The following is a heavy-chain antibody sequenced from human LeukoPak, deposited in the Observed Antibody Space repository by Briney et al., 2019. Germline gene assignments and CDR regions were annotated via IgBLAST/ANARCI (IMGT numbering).Heavy chain of an antibody. Sequence: GASVKVSCKASGYTFTNYGISWVRQAPGHGLEWMGWISAYNGKTNDAQKLQGRVTMTTDTSTSTAYMELRSLRSDDTAVYYCARSGVGYYYDSSGYYPLDSWGQGTLVTVSS. CDR1: GYTFTNYG. V-gene: IGHV1-18*01. CDR2: ISAYNGKT. J-gene: IGHJ4*02. CDR3: ARSGVGYYYDSSGYYPLDS. D-gene: IGHD3-22*01.